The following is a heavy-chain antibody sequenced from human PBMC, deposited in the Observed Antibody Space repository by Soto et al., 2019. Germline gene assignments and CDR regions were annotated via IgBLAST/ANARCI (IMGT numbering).Heavy chain of an antibody. CDR3: ARDSITMVRGDSIMEGRFDP. D-gene: IGHD3-10*01. V-gene: IGHV1-18*01. J-gene: IGHJ5*02. CDR2: ISAYNGNT. CDR1: GYTFTSYG. Sequence: QVQLVQSGAEVKKPGASVKVSCKASGYTFTSYGISWVRQAPGQGLEWMGWISAYNGNTNYAQKLQGRVTMTTNTSTSTAYMELRSLRSDDTAVYYCARDSITMVRGDSIMEGRFDPWGQGTLVTVSS.